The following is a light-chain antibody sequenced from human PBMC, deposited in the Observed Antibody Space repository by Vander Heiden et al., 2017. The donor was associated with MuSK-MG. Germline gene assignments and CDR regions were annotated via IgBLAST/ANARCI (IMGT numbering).Light chain of an antibody. Sequence: DIHMTQSPSSLSASVGDRVTIPCRASQSISSYLNWYQQKPGQAPKLLIYAASSLQSGVPSRFSGSGSGTDFTLTISRLQTEDIATYYCQQSDSTLLTFGGGTKVEIK. J-gene: IGKJ4*01. V-gene: IGKV1-39*01. CDR1: QSISSY. CDR3: QQSDSTLLT. CDR2: AAS.